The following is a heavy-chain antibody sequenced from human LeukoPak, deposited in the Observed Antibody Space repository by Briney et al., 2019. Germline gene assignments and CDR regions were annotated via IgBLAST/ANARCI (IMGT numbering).Heavy chain of an antibody. CDR2: IYHSGGA. CDR1: GFTFSSYW. Sequence: GSLRLSCAASGFTFSSYWMSWVRQPPGKGLEWIGEIYHSGGANYKPSLKSRVTMSVDTSNNHFSLKLTSVTAADTAVYFCAYNRDFALDNWGQGTLVTVSS. V-gene: IGHV4-34*08. J-gene: IGHJ4*02. D-gene: IGHD1-14*01. CDR3: AYNRDFALDN.